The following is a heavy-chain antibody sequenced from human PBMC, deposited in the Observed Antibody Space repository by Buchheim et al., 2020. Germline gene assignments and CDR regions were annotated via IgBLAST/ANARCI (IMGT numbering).Heavy chain of an antibody. D-gene: IGHD6-13*01. Sequence: EVQLVESGGGLVQPGGSLRLSCAASGFTFSSYSMNWVRQAPGKGLEWVSYISSSSTIYYADSVKGRFTISRDNAKNSMYLQMNSLRAEDTAVYYCARDSMGSSSWSGYWGQGTL. CDR1: GFTFSSYS. CDR2: ISSSSTI. J-gene: IGHJ4*02. V-gene: IGHV3-48*01. CDR3: ARDSMGSSSWSGY.